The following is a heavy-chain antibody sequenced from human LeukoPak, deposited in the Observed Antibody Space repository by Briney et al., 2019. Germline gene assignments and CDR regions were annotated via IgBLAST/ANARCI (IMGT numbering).Heavy chain of an antibody. J-gene: IGHJ6*04. V-gene: IGHV3-48*03. CDR3: AKYCSGGSCYSGYYYYGMDV. D-gene: IGHD2-15*01. CDR2: ISSSGSTI. Sequence: GGSLRLSCAASGFTFSSYEMNWVRQAPGKGLEWVSYISSSGSTIYYADSVKGRFTIFRDNAKNSLYLQMNSLRAEDTAVYYCAKYCSGGSCYSGYYYYGMDVWGKGTTVTVSS. CDR1: GFTFSSYE.